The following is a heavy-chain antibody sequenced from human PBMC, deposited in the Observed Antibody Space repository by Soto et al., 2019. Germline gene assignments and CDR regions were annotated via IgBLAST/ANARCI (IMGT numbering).Heavy chain of an antibody. V-gene: IGHV1-2*02. CDR2: INPITGGT. D-gene: IGHD3-22*01. CDR1: GHTFTAYY. CDR3: ARNYYDSSDRDYLDY. Sequence: ASVKVSCKASGHTFTAYYIHWVRQAPGQGLEWMGWINPITGGTNYAPNFQGRVTMTRDTSISTAYMELSSLRSDDTALYYCARNYYDSSDRDYLDYWGQGTLVTVSS. J-gene: IGHJ4*02.